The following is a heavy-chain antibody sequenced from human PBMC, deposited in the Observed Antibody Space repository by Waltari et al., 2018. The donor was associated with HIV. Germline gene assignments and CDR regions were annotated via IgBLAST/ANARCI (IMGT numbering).Heavy chain of an antibody. CDR2: VNPHGGVT. CDR1: GYTFTTFY. V-gene: IGHV1-46*03. J-gene: IGHJ4*02. CDR3: GRGTTDYINY. Sequence: VHLLQSGSERKKPGASVTVSCTTSGYTFTTFYIHWVPQAPGQGLVWVGMVNPHGGVTLYSEAFPSRLTLTADTSTNTAYLHLTDLTSEDAATYFCGRGTTDYINYWGQGSLVTVSS. D-gene: IGHD4-4*01.